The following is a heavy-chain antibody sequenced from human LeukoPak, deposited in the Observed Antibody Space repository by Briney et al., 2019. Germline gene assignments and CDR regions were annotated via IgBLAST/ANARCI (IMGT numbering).Heavy chain of an antibody. J-gene: IGHJ2*01. V-gene: IGHV4-59*11. D-gene: IGHD1-26*01. Sequence: SETPSLTCTVSGGSISGHYWSWIRQPPGKGLEWIGYIHHSGSTHYNPSLKRRDPISVDTSKRQFSLNHSSVTAAHTAVYYCARALVVAMPYATLLGAKWYFDLLGRGTLFAVSS. CDR3: ARALVVAMPYATLLGAKWYFDL. CDR1: GGSISGHY. CDR2: IHHSGST.